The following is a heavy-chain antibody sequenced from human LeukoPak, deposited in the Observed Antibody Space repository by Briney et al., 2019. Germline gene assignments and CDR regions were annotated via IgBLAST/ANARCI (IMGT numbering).Heavy chain of an antibody. CDR1: GVSISSGSYY. D-gene: IGHD3-22*01. V-gene: IGHV4-61*02. CDR3: ARERITMIVVVNRPFDY. J-gene: IGHJ4*02. Sequence: SETLSLTCTVSGVSISSGSYYWSWLRQPGGKGLEWIVRIYNSGSTNYNPSLKSRFTITVDTAKNQFSLKLSSVTAADTAVYYCARERITMIVVVNRPFDYWGQGTLVTVSS. CDR2: IYNSGST.